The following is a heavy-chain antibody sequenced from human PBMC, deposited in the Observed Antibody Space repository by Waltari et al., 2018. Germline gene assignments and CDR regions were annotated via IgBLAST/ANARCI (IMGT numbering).Heavy chain of an antibody. CDR1: GGSFSVSY. J-gene: IGHJ4*02. V-gene: IGHV4-34*01. CDR2: IDHGGST. D-gene: IGHD5-18*01. CDR3: ARVDYTYALNY. Sequence: QVQLQQWGAGLLKPSETLSLTCAVYGGSFSVSYCSWNRQTPGTGLEYIGEIDHGGSTSYNPSLKSRITISVDTSKNLFSLKLRSVTAADTAVYYCARVDYTYALNYWGQGTLVTVSS.